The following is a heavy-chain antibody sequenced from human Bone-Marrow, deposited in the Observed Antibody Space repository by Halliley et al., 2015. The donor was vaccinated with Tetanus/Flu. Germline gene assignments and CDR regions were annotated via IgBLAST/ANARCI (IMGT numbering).Heavy chain of an antibody. CDR3: SASLYFDGSGRSGRGFYFFPMDG. D-gene: IGHD3-10*01. CDR2: IIPIYGTA. CDR1: GGTFSSHA. J-gene: IGHJ6*02. Sequence: QLVQSGAEVKKPGSSVKVSCKVSGGTFSSHAISWVRQAPGQGLEWMGGIIPIYGTANYAQKYRGRVTIIADESTNTAYMEVGHLRSEGPGGYYCSASLYFDGSGRSGRGFYFFPMDGWGQGTTVTVSS. V-gene: IGHV1-69*01.